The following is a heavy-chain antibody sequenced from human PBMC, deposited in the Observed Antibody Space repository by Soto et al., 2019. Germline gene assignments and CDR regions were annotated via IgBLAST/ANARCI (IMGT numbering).Heavy chain of an antibody. CDR1: GFTFSSYA. J-gene: IGHJ5*02. CDR2: ISYDGSNK. Sequence: GGSLRLSCAASGFTFSSYAMHWVRQAPGKGLEWVSVISYDGSNKYYADSVKGRFTISRDNSKNTLYLQMNSLRAEDTAVYYCARGGLPSLEWFPIWFDPWGQGTQVTVPS. D-gene: IGHD3-3*01. CDR3: ARGGLPSLEWFPIWFDP. V-gene: IGHV3-30-3*01.